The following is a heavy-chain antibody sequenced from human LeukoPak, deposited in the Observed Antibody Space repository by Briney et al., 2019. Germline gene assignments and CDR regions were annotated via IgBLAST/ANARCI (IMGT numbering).Heavy chain of an antibody. Sequence: MASETLSLICTVSGGSISSSSYYWGWIRQPPGKGLEWIGSIYYSGNTYYNPSLKSRVTISVDTSKNQFSLKLSSVTAADTAVYYCARMNYRPLFDYWGQGTLVTVSS. V-gene: IGHV4-39*01. D-gene: IGHD1-7*01. CDR3: ARMNYRPLFDY. CDR1: GGSISSSSYY. J-gene: IGHJ4*02. CDR2: IYYSGNT.